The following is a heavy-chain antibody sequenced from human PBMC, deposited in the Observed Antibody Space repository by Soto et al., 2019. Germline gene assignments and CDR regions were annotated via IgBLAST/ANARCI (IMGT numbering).Heavy chain of an antibody. CDR1: GFTFSSYG. V-gene: IGHV3-30*03. D-gene: IGHD6-13*01. CDR3: AIPGNYGYSSSGVGPDAFDI. CDR2: ISYDGSNK. J-gene: IGHJ3*02. Sequence: QVQLVESGGGVVQPGRSLRLSCAASGFTFSSYGMHWVRQAPGKGLEWVAVISYDGSNKYYADSVKGRFTISRDNSKNTLYLQMNSLRAEDTAVYYCAIPGNYGYSSSGVGPDAFDIWGQGTMVTVSS.